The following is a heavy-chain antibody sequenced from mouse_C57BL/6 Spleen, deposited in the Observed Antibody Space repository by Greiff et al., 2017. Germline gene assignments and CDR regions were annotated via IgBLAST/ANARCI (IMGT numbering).Heavy chain of an antibody. D-gene: IGHD1-1*01. CDR2: IDPSDSYT. Sequence: VKLQQPGAELVMPGASVKLSCKASGYTFTSYWMHWVKQRPGQGLEWIGEIDPSDSYTNYNQKFKGKSTLTVDKSSSTAYMQLSSLTSEDSAVYYCARRTTVWYFDVWDTGTTVTVSS. CDR1: GYTFTSYW. J-gene: IGHJ1*03. CDR3: ARRTTVWYFDV. V-gene: IGHV1-69*01.